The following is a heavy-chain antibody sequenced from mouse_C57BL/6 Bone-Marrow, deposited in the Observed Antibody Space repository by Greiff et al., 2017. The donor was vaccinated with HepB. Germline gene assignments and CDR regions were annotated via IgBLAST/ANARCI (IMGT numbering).Heavy chain of an antibody. CDR3: ARDQTGTWYFDV. Sequence: EVQGVESGGGLVQSGRSLRLSCATSGFTFSDFYMEWVRQAPGKGLEWIAASRNKANDYTTEYSASVKGRFIVSRDTSQSILYLQMNALRAEDTAMYYCARDQTGTWYFDVWGTGTTVTVSS. D-gene: IGHD4-1*01. J-gene: IGHJ1*03. CDR2: SRNKANDYTT. CDR1: GFTFSDFY. V-gene: IGHV7-1*01.